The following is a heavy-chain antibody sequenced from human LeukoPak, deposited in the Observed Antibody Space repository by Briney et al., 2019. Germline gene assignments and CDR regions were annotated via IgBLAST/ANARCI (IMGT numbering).Heavy chain of an antibody. D-gene: IGHD3-22*01. CDR1: GFTFSSYS. Sequence: GGSLRLSCAASGFTFSSYSMNWVRQAPGKGLEWVSYISSSSSTIYYADSVKGRFTTSRDNAKNSLYLQMNSLRAEDTAVYYCAKDPMIVVSDPEDSRSWGQGTLVTVSS. CDR3: AKDPMIVVSDPEDSRS. V-gene: IGHV3-48*01. J-gene: IGHJ4*02. CDR2: ISSSSSTI.